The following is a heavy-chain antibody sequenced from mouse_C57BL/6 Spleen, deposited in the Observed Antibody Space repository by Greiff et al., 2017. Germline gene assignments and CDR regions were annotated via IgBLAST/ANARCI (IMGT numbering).Heavy chain of an antibody. J-gene: IGHJ3*01. Sequence: VQLQQSGPELVKPGASVKISCKASGYTFTDYYMNWVKQSHGKSLEWIGDINPNNGGTSYNQKFKGKATLTVDKSSSTAYMELRSLTSEDSAVYYCAKSRGCAYWGQGTLVTVSA. CDR1: GYTFTDYY. D-gene: IGHD3-1*01. CDR3: AKSRGCAY. V-gene: IGHV1-26*01. CDR2: INPNNGGT.